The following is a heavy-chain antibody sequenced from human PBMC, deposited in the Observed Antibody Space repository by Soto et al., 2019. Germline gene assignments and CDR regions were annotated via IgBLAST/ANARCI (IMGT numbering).Heavy chain of an antibody. Sequence: PVESLKISCKGSGYSFTSYWISWVRQMPGKGLEWMGRIDPSDSYTNYSPSFQGHVTISADKSSSTAYLQWSSLKASDTAMYYCARAKLDQYSYYCGRDVWGKGTRGTFSS. CDR3: ARAKLDQYSYYCGRDV. D-gene: IGHD3-3*01. CDR1: GYSFTSYW. V-gene: IGHV5-10-1*01. J-gene: IGHJ6*04. CDR2: IDPSDSYT.